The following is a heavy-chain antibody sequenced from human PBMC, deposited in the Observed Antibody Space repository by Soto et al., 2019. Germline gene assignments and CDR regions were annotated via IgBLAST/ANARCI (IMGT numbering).Heavy chain of an antibody. CDR1: GFTFTSYG. CDR3: XRSRDGYSFYFYYGMDG. J-gene: IGHJ6*02. D-gene: IGHD4-4*01. CDR2: ILHDGSAE. V-gene: IGHV3-30*03. Sequence: GGSLRLSCAASGFTFTSYGMHWVRQAPGKGLEWMALILHDGSAEYYADSVRGRFTISRDNSKNTLYLQMNSLRAEDTAVYYCXRSRDGYSFYFYYGMDGWGQGTTVTVSS.